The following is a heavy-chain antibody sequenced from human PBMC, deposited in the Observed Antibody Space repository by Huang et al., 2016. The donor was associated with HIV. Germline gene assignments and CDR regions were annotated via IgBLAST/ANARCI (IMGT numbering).Heavy chain of an antibody. CDR3: ARGGGIQLWLLGYYYMDV. D-gene: IGHD5-18*01. CDR1: GYTFSSFG. J-gene: IGHJ6*03. Sequence: QVQLVQSGAEVKKPGASVKVSCKASGYTFSSFGISWVRQAPGQGLELVGWLSGYNGNTKFSQKFTGRRTMPTDTSTSTAYMELRSLRSDDTAVYYCARGGGIQLWLLGYYYMDVWGNGTTVTVSS. CDR2: LSGYNGNT. V-gene: IGHV1-18*01.